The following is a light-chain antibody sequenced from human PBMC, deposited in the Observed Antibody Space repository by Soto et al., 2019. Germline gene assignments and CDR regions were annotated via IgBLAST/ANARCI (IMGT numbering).Light chain of an antibody. CDR3: PQYYSYPLT. CDR1: QAIRND. J-gene: IGKJ4*01. CDR2: TAS. V-gene: IGKV1-6*01. Sequence: AIQMTQSPSSLSASVGDRVIITCRSSQAIRNDLGWYQQTPGKAHKLLIYTASTLQSGGPWRFSGSGSGADFTLTISCLQSEDFTTYYCPQYYSYPLTFGGGSKVDIK.